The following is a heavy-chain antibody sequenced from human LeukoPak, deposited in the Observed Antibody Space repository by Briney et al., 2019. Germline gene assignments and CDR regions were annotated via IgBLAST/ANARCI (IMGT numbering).Heavy chain of an antibody. Sequence: GGSLRLSCAASGFTFSSYAMSWVRQAPGKGLEWVSAISGSGGSTYYADSVKGRFTISRDSSKNTLYLQMNSLRAEDTAVYYCAKAPDYYGSGSYYNGVYYFDYWGQGTLVTVSS. D-gene: IGHD3-10*01. CDR3: AKAPDYYGSGSYYNGVYYFDY. CDR2: ISGSGGST. J-gene: IGHJ4*02. CDR1: GFTFSSYA. V-gene: IGHV3-23*01.